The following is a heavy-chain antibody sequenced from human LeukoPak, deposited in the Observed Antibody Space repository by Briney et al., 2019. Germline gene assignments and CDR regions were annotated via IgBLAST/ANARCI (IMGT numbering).Heavy chain of an antibody. CDR3: ARGVSSRWEDPSYFDY. D-gene: IGHD6-13*01. V-gene: IGHV3-21*01. J-gene: IGHJ4*02. CDR1: GFTFSSYS. CDR2: ISSSSSYR. Sequence: PGGSLRLSCAASGFTFSSYSMNWVRQAPGKGVEWVSSISSSSSYRYYADSVKGRFTLSRDTAKNSLYMQMNSLRAEDTAVYYCARGVSSRWEDPSYFDYWGQGTLVTVSS.